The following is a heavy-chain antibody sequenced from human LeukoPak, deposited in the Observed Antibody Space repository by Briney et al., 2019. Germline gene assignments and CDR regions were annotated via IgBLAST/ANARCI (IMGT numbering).Heavy chain of an antibody. Sequence: PSETLSLTCTVSGGSITSYYWSWIRQPPGKGLEWIGYIYYSGSINYNPSLKSRLTISVDTSKNQFSLKLSSVTAADTAVYYCARVRGYSYGDLFVEDAFDIWGQGTMVTASS. V-gene: IGHV4-59*01. CDR1: GGSITSYY. CDR3: ARVRGYSYGDLFVEDAFDI. CDR2: IYYSGSI. J-gene: IGHJ3*02. D-gene: IGHD5-18*01.